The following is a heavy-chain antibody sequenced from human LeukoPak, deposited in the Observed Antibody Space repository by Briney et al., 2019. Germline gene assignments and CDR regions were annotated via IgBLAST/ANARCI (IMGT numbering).Heavy chain of an antibody. CDR3: AVVPQDIVVLPTAPSLDY. Sequence: SVKVSCKASGGSFSTYPFTWIRQAPGQGLEWMGEIVPIIGSPNYTQIFQGRLAITADESTNTAYMELSGLKSDDTAVYYCAVVPQDIVVLPTAPSLDYWGPGTLVIVSS. CDR1: GGSFSTYP. J-gene: IGHJ4*02. CDR2: IVPIIGSP. D-gene: IGHD2-15*01. V-gene: IGHV1-69*01.